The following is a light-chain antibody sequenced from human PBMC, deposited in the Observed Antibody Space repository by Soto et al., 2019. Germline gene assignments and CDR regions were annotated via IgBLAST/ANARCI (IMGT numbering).Light chain of an antibody. CDR2: AAS. Sequence: ETVLTQSPATVSLSPGDRATLPCRASQSVSSNKLAWYQQKPGQAPRLLIYAASSRATGIPDRFSGSGSGTDFTLTINRLEPEDFAVYYCQQYGNSLPWTFGQGTKVDI. CDR1: QSVSSNK. CDR3: QQYGNSLPWT. V-gene: IGKV3-20*01. J-gene: IGKJ1*01.